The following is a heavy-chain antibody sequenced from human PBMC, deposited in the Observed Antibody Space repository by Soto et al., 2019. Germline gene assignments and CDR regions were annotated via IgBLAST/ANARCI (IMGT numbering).Heavy chain of an antibody. CDR3: ASVPLTTVTTRYYYYGMDV. J-gene: IGHJ6*02. V-gene: IGHV4-59*01. CDR2: IYYSGST. D-gene: IGHD4-17*01. Sequence: PSETLSLTCTVSGGSISSYYWSWIRQPPGKGLEWIGYIYYSGSTNYNPSLKSRVTISVDTSKNQFSLKLSSVTAADTAVYYCASVPLTTVTTRYYYYGMDVWGQGTTVTVSS. CDR1: GGSISSYY.